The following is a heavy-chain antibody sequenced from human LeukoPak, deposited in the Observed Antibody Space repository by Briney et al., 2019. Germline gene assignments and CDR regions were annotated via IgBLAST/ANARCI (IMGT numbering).Heavy chain of an antibody. V-gene: IGHV4-59*01. D-gene: IGHD3-22*01. Sequence: SETLSLTCTVSGGSISSYYWSWIGQPPGKGLEWIGYIYYSGSTNYNPSLKSRVTISVDTSKNQFSLKLSSVTAADTAVYYCARDLYDSSGYYSDYWGQGTPVTVSS. CDR1: GGSISSYY. CDR3: ARDLYDSSGYYSDY. CDR2: IYYSGST. J-gene: IGHJ4*02.